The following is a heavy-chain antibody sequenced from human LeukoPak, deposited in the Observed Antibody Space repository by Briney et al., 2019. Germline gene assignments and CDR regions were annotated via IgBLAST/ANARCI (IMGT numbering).Heavy chain of an antibody. J-gene: IGHJ4*02. Sequence: QTGGSLRLSCAASGFTFSSYVMHWVRQAPGKGLEWVAFIRYDGSNKYYADSVKGRFTISRDNSKNTLYLQMNSLRAEDTAVYYCAKDREWLVPFAYWGQGTLVTVSS. CDR3: AKDREWLVPFAY. CDR2: IRYDGSNK. CDR1: GFTFSSYV. V-gene: IGHV3-30*02. D-gene: IGHD6-19*01.